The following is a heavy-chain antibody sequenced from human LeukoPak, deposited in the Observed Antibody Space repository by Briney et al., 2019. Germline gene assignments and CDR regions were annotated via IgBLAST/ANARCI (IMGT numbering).Heavy chain of an antibody. CDR3: ARGYIAVAGKVLVY. D-gene: IGHD6-19*01. CDR2: MSPNSGNT. V-gene: IGHV1-8*01. J-gene: IGHJ4*02. Sequence: ASVKVSCKASGYTFTSYDINWVRQATGQGLEWMGWMSPNSGNTGYAQKFQGRVTMTRNTSISTAYMELSSLRSEDTAVYYCARGYIAVAGKVLVYWGQGTLVTVSS. CDR1: GYTFTSYD.